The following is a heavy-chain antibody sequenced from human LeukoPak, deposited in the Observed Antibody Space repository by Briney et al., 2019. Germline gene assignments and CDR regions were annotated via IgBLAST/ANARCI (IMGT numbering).Heavy chain of an antibody. J-gene: IGHJ5*02. CDR1: GGSFSGYY. D-gene: IGHD2-2*01. CDR3: ARGHLIVVVPAAINGGWFDP. V-gene: IGHV4-34*01. Sequence: SETLSLTCAVYGGSFSGYYWSWIRQPPGKGLEWIGEINHSGSTNYNPSFKSRVTISVDTSKNQFSLKLSSVTAADTAVYYCARGHLIVVVPAAINGGWFDPWGPGTLVTVSS. CDR2: INHSGST.